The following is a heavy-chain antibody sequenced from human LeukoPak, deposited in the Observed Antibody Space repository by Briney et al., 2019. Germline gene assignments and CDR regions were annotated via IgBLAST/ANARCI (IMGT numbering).Heavy chain of an antibody. CDR1: GFKFTTYS. CDR2: IGSSGRTM. J-gene: IGHJ4*02. Sequence: TGGSLRLSCAASGFKFTTYSMNWVRQAPGKGLEGVSHIGSSGRTMFYADSVKGRFTISRDNAKNSLFLQMNSLRDEDTSVYYCARDGGYSYGYTLLIDHWGQGTLVTVSS. D-gene: IGHD5-18*01. V-gene: IGHV3-48*02. CDR3: ARDGGYSYGYTLLIDH.